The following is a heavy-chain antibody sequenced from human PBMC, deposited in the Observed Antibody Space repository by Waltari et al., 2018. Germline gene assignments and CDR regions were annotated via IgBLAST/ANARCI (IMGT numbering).Heavy chain of an antibody. Sequence: QVQLQESGPGLVKPSETLSLTCAVSGYSISSGYYWGWIRQPPGKGLEWIGSIYHSGRTYYNPSLKSRVTISVDTSKNQFSLKLSSVTAADTAVYYCARDPNLFTITGTTRGRGVDYWGQGTLVTVSS. D-gene: IGHD1-7*01. CDR2: IYHSGRT. J-gene: IGHJ4*02. CDR3: ARDPNLFTITGTTRGRGVDY. V-gene: IGHV4-38-2*02. CDR1: GYSISSGYY.